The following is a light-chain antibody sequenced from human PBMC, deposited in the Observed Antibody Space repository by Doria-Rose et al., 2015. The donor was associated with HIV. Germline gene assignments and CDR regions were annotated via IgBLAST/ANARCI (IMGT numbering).Light chain of an antibody. J-gene: IGKJ1*01. V-gene: IGKV1-39*01. CDR3: QQTYSSPPWT. CDR1: QAVSTY. Sequence: PPYLSASLGDRVTVTCRASQAVSTYLNWFQQEPGKAPKLLIYAASRLQSGVPSRFSGSGSGTDFTLTISGLQPGDFATYYCQQTYSSPPWTFGQGTKVEMK. CDR2: AAS.